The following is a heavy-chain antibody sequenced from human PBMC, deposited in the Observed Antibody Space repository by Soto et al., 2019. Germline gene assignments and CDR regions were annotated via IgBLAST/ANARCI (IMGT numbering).Heavy chain of an antibody. J-gene: IGHJ4*02. D-gene: IGHD3-10*01. CDR2: ISGSGGST. CDR3: ANEVLWFGERPSYNLPVDY. Sequence: PGGSLRLSCAASGFTFSSYATSWVRQAPGKGLEWVSAISGSGGSTYYADSVKGRFTISRDNSKNTLYLQMNSLRAEDTAVYYCANEVLWFGERPSYNLPVDYWGQGTLVTVSS. V-gene: IGHV3-23*01. CDR1: GFTFSSYA.